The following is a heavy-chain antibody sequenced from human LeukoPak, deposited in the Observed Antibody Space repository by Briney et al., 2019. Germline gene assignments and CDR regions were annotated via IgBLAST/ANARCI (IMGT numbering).Heavy chain of an antibody. CDR3: AKGLYGDHEDYFDY. V-gene: IGHV3-30*18. D-gene: IGHD4-17*01. CDR2: ISYDGSNK. J-gene: IGHJ4*02. CDR1: GFTFSSYG. Sequence: QPGGSLRLSCAASGFTFSSYGTHWVRQAPGKGLEWVAVISYDGSNKYYADSVKGRFTISRDNSKNTLYLQMNSLRAEDTAVYYCAKGLYGDHEDYFDYWGQGTLVTVSS.